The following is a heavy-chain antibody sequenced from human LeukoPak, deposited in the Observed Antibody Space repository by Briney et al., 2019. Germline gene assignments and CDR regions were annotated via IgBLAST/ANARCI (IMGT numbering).Heavy chain of an antibody. CDR1: GFSFSSYA. CDR3: AKDRSGTNSDFDY. CDR2: ISASGGTT. J-gene: IGHJ4*02. Sequence: PGGSLRLSCAASGFSFSSYAMTWVRQVPGKGLEWVSAISASGGTTYYVDSVKGRFTISRDNAKNTLYLQMNSLRAEDTAVYYCAKDRSGTNSDFDYWGQGTLVTVSS. D-gene: IGHD1-14*01. V-gene: IGHV3-23*01.